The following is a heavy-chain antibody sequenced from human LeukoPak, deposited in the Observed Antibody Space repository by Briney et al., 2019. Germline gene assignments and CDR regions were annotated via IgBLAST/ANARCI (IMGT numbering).Heavy chain of an antibody. CDR2: ITSSSSYI. CDR1: GFTFSSFT. Sequence: GGSLRLSCAGSGFTFSSFTMTWVRQAPGKGLEWVPSITSSSSYIYYADSVKGRFTISRDNAKSSLFLQMNSLRAEDTAVYYCARALGFDSSGYSACPYWGQGTLVTVSS. D-gene: IGHD3-22*01. CDR3: ARALGFDSSGYSACPY. J-gene: IGHJ4*02. V-gene: IGHV3-21*01.